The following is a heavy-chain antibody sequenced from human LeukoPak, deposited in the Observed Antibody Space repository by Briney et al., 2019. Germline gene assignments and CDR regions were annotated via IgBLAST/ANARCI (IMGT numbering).Heavy chain of an antibody. J-gene: IGHJ4*02. CDR1: GYTFTSYA. Sequence: ASVKVSCKASGYTFTSYAMHWVRQAPGQGLEWMGRINPNSGGTNYAQKFQGRVTMTRDTSISTAYMVLSRLRSDDTAVYYCARDRGTRWDYWGQGTLVTVSS. D-gene: IGHD1-1*01. V-gene: IGHV1-2*06. CDR2: INPNSGGT. CDR3: ARDRGTRWDY.